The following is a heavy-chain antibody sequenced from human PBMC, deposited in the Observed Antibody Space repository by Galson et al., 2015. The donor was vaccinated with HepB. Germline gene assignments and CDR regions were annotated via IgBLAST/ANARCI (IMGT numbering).Heavy chain of an antibody. CDR2: ISVTSNTI. V-gene: IGHV3-48*04. CDR1: GFTFSTYS. CDR3: ARDGAGEYGMDV. Sequence: SLRLSCAASGFTFSTYSMNWVRQSPGKGLEWVSYISVTSNTIYYADSVKGRFTVSRDNAKNSVYLQMNSLRVEDTAGYYCARDGAGEYGMDVWGQGTAVTVSS. D-gene: IGHD3-16*01. J-gene: IGHJ6*02.